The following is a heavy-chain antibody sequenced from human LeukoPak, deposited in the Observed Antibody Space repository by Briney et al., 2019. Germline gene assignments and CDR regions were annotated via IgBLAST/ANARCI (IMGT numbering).Heavy chain of an antibody. V-gene: IGHV3-20*04. CDR3: ARDNWGPDH. J-gene: IGHJ4*02. CDR2: ISWNGDEN. Sequence: GGSLRLSCAASQFTFGDYGMVWVRQAPGKGLEWVSGISWNGDENTYADSVKGRSTISREDAKNSLYLQMNSLRAEDTALYYCARDNWGPDHWGQGTLVTVSS. D-gene: IGHD7-27*01. CDR1: QFTFGDYG.